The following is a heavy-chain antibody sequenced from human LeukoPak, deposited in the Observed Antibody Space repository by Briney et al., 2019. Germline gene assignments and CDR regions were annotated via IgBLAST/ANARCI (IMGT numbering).Heavy chain of an antibody. J-gene: IGHJ6*03. CDR2: INPNSGGT. Sequence: GASVKVSCKASGYTFTGYYMHWVRQAPGQGLEWMGWINPNSGGTNYAQKFQGRVTMTRDTSISTAYMELSSLRSEDTAVYYCARDRGDYYDSSGYYYTFYYYYYMDVWGKGTTVTVSS. V-gene: IGHV1-2*02. CDR1: GYTFTGYY. D-gene: IGHD3-22*01. CDR3: ARDRGDYYDSSGYYYTFYYYYYMDV.